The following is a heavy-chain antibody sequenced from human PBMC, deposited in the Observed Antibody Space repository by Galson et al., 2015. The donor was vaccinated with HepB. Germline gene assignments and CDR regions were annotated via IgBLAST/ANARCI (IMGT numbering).Heavy chain of an antibody. J-gene: IGHJ4*02. CDR1: GFTFSDYY. CDR3: ARDLLPNNYGLDY. D-gene: IGHD4-11*01. V-gene: IGHV3-11*06. CDR2: ISSSSSYT. Sequence: SLRLSCAASGFTFSDYYMSWIRQAPGKGLEWVSYISSSSSYTNYADSVKGRFTISRDNAKNSLYLQMNSLRAEDTAVYYCARDLLPNNYGLDYWGQGTLVTVSS.